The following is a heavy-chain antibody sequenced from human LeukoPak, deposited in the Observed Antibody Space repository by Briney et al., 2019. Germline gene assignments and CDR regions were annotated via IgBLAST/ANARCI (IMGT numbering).Heavy chain of an antibody. V-gene: IGHV1-69*04. CDR2: VIPILGIA. J-gene: IGHJ4*02. CDR1: GGTFSSYA. D-gene: IGHD1-26*01. CDR3: ARLSGATSGLDY. Sequence: GASVKVSCKASGGTFSSYAISWLRQAPGQGLEWMGRVIPILGIANYAQKFQGRVTITADKSTSTAYMELSSLRSEDTAVYYCARLSGATSGLDYWGQGTLVTVSS.